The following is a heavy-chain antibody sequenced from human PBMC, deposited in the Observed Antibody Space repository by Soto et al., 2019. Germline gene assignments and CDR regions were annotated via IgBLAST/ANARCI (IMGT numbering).Heavy chain of an antibody. CDR1: GYTFTSYS. V-gene: IGHV1-18*01. CDR3: ARGSRGATKGDY. D-gene: IGHD1-26*01. CDR2: ISPFNGNT. J-gene: IGHJ4*02. Sequence: QVQLVQSGAQVKKPGASVKVSCKASGYTFTSYSLHWVRQVPGQGLEWMGWISPFNGNTDYAQKFHGRVTRTTDSSTSTSYMELRSLKSDDTAVYYCARGSRGATKGDYWGRGALVTDAS.